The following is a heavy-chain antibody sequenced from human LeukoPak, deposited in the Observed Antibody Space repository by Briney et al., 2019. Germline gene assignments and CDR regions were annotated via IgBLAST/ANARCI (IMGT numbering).Heavy chain of an antibody. D-gene: IGHD3-9*01. J-gene: IGHJ4*02. CDR2: ISGSGGST. CDR1: GFTFSSYA. CDR3: AKLSYYDILTGLSPYDY. Sequence: PGGSLRLSCAAAGFTFSSYAMSWVRQAPGKGLEWVSAISGSGGSTYYADSVKGRFTISRDNSKNTLYLQMNSLRAEDTAVYYCAKLSYYDILTGLSPYDYWGQGTLVTVSS. V-gene: IGHV3-23*01.